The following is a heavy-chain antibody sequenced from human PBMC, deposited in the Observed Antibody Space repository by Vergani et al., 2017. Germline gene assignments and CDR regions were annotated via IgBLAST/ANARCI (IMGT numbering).Heavy chain of an antibody. V-gene: IGHV3-21*01. CDR2: ISSSGTYI. Sequence: EVQLVESGGGLVKPGGSLRLSCAASGFTFSSYSMNWVRQAPGKGLEWVSSISSSGTYIYYADSVKGRFTISRDNAKNSLYLQMNSLRAEDTAVYYCARPNYYDSSGTSYYYYGMDVWGQGTTVTVSS. D-gene: IGHD3-22*01. CDR1: GFTFSSYS. CDR3: ARPNYYDSSGTSYYYYGMDV. J-gene: IGHJ6*02.